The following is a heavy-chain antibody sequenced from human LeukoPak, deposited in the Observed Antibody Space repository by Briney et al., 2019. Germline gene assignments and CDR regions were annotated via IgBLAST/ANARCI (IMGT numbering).Heavy chain of an antibody. V-gene: IGHV4-39*01. CDR3: ASLAVAGLSEGY. CDR2: IYYSGST. CDR1: GGSISSDSYY. J-gene: IGHJ4*02. D-gene: IGHD6-19*01. Sequence: PSETLSLTCTVSGGSISSDSYYWAWIRQPPGKGLEWIASIYYSGSTYYNPSLKSRVTISVDTSRNQFSLKLNSVTAADTAVHYCASLAVAGLSEGYWGQGTLVIVSS.